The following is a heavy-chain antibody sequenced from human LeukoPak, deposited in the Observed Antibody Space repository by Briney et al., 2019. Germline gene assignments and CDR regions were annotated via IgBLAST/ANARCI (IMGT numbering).Heavy chain of an antibody. CDR1: GFFFNNYD. D-gene: IGHD6-13*01. J-gene: IGHJ5*02. Sequence: GGSLRLSCAASGFFFNNYDMHWVRQAPGKGLEWVTFIRYDGSTKYYADSVKGRFTISRDNSKNTLYLQMNSLKDEPTTVYYCAKSAAASRAPQHSFFSWGEGALVTVS. CDR2: IRYDGSTK. CDR3: AKSAAASRAPQHSFFS. V-gene: IGHV3-30*02.